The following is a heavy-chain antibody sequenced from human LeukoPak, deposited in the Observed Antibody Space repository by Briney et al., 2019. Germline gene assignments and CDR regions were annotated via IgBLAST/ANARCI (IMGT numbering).Heavy chain of an antibody. CDR2: ISYDGSNK. J-gene: IGHJ4*02. Sequence: PWGSLRLSCAASGFTFSSYGMHWVRQAPGKGLEWVAVISYDGSNKYYADSVKGRFTISRDNSKNTLYLQMNSLRAEDTAVYYCAKDWYGSGSYDYWGQGTLVTVSS. D-gene: IGHD3-10*01. V-gene: IGHV3-30*18. CDR3: AKDWYGSGSYDY. CDR1: GFTFSSYG.